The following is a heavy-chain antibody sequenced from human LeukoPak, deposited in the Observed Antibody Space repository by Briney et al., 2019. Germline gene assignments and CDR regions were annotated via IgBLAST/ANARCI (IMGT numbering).Heavy chain of an antibody. CDR3: VTHEVTIITRSTFDY. D-gene: IGHD3-16*02. CDR1: GFTFSSYW. Sequence: PGGSLRLSCAASGFTFSSYWMSWVRQAPGKGLEWVANIKQDGSEKYYVGSVKGRFTISRDNAKNSLYLQMNSLRAEDTAVYYCVTHEVTIITRSTFDYWGQGTLVTVSS. CDR2: IKQDGSEK. J-gene: IGHJ4*02. V-gene: IGHV3-7*01.